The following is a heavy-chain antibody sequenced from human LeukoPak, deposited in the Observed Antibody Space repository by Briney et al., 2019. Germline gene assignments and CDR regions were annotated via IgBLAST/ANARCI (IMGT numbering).Heavy chain of an antibody. V-gene: IGHV4-38-2*01. CDR1: GYSISSGYY. J-gene: IGHJ3*02. Sequence: SENLSLTCSVSGYSISSGYYWGWIRQPPGKGLEWIGSIYHSGSTYYNPSLKSRVTISVDTSKNQFSLKLSSVTAADTAVYYCARLWRYAFDIWGQGTMVTVSS. CDR3: ARLWRYAFDI. D-gene: IGHD1-1*01. CDR2: IYHSGST.